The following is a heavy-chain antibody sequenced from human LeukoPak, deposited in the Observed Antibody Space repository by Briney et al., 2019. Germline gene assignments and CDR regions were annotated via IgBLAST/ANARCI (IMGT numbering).Heavy chain of an antibody. CDR3: ARASNWKYDY. V-gene: IGHV3-74*01. Sequence: GGSLRPSCAASGFTFTTYWMHWVRQAPGKGLVWVSRSNSDGSSTSYADSVKDRFTISRDNAKNTLYLQMNSLRAEDTAVYYCARASNWKYDYWGQGTLVTVSS. D-gene: IGHD1-20*01. J-gene: IGHJ4*02. CDR2: SNSDGSST. CDR1: GFTFTTYW.